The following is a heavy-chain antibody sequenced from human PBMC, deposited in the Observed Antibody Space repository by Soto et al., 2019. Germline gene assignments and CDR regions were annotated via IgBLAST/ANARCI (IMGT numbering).Heavy chain of an antibody. V-gene: IGHV1-18*01. CDR2: INPSDGNR. D-gene: IGHD3-22*01. J-gene: IGHJ4*02. CDR3: ARDRLRGYDSSGFYS. Sequence: GASVKVSCEASGYRFRFYGINWVRQDPGQGLEWMGWINPSDGNRNFAQKFEDRVTMTTATSTNTVFLELRSLKSDDTAIYYCARDRLRGYDSSGFYSWGQGTMVTVSS. CDR1: GYRFRFYG.